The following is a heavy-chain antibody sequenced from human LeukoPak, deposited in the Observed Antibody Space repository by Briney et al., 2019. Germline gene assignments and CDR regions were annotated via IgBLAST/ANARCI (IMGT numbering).Heavy chain of an antibody. CDR1: GFTSSSYS. CDR2: ISGSGGST. Sequence: AGGSLRLSCAASGFTSSSYSMNWVRQAPGKGLEWVSAISGSGGSTYYADSVKGRFTISRDNSKNTLYLQMNSLRAEDTAVYYCAKGGYSYGRGVSGYYYYMDVWGKGTTVTVSS. CDR3: AKGGYSYGRGVSGYYYYMDV. D-gene: IGHD5-18*01. V-gene: IGHV3-23*01. J-gene: IGHJ6*03.